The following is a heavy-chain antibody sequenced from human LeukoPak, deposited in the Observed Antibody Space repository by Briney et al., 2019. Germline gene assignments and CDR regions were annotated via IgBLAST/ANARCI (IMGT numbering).Heavy chain of an antibody. J-gene: IGHJ4*02. CDR3: AKVRGITMIVVEEYYFDY. CDR1: GFTFSSYE. CDR2: ISSSGSTI. Sequence: GGSLRLSCAASGFTFSSYEMNWVRQAPGKGLEWVSYISSSGSTIYYADSVKGRFTISRDNAKNSLYLQMNSLRAEDTAVYYCAKVRGITMIVVEEYYFDYWGQGTLVTVSS. D-gene: IGHD3-22*01. V-gene: IGHV3-48*03.